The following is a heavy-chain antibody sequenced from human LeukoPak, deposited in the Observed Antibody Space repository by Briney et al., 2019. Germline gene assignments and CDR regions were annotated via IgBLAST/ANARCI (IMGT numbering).Heavy chain of an antibody. D-gene: IGHD7-27*01. CDR1: GGSISSYY. CDR2: IYYSGIT. J-gene: IGHJ4*02. CDR3: ARVSTGGPRRHFDY. Sequence: SETLSLTCTVSGGSISSYYWSWIRQPPGKGLEWIGYIYYSGITNDKPSLKSRVTMSVATSQNQFSLKLSSVPAADTAVYYCARVSTGGPRRHFDYWGQGTLVTVSS. V-gene: IGHV4-59*01.